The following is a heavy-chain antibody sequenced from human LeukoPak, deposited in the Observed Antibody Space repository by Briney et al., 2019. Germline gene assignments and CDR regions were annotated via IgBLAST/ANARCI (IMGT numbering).Heavy chain of an antibody. CDR3: ARDLSGSDPDYYYYYMDV. Sequence: ASVKVSCKASVYTFTGNYMHWVRQAPGQGLEWMGWINPNSGGTNYAQKFQGRVTMTRDTSISTAYMELSRLRSDDTAVYYCARDLSGSDPDYYYYYMDVWGKGTTVTVSS. D-gene: IGHD1-26*01. J-gene: IGHJ6*03. CDR1: VYTFTGNY. V-gene: IGHV1-2*02. CDR2: INPNSGGT.